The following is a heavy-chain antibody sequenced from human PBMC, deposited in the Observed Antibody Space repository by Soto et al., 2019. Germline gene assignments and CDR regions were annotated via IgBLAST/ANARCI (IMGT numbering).Heavy chain of an antibody. J-gene: IGHJ4*02. Sequence: GGSLRLSCAASGFTFSSYAMGWVRQGPGKGLEWVAVVSIGGSTHYADSVGGRFTISRDNSKNTLSLQMNSLTAEDTAVYFCAKRSGAGGHFDYWGQGALVTVSS. CDR1: GFTFSSYA. CDR3: AKRSGAGGHFDY. CDR2: VSIGGST. D-gene: IGHD2-15*01. V-gene: IGHV3-23*01.